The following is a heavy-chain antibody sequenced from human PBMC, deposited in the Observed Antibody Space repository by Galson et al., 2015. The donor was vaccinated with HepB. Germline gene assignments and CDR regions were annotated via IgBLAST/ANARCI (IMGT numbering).Heavy chain of an antibody. J-gene: IGHJ4*02. V-gene: IGHV3-30-3*01. CDR1: GFMFSSYA. CDR3: ARTLAAVGGAYFDY. D-gene: IGHD6-13*01. Sequence: SLRLSCAASGFMFSSYAMHWVRQAPGKGLDWVAVISYDGNNKYYSDSLKGRFTVSRDNSKNTLYLQMNSLRAEDTAVYYCARTLAAVGGAYFDYWGRGTLVTVSS. CDR2: ISYDGNNK.